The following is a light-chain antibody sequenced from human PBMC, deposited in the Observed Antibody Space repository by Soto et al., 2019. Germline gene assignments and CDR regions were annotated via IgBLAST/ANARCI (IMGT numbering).Light chain of an antibody. CDR2: SAF. V-gene: IGKV3-20*01. CDR3: QYYGSSPWT. CDR1: QSVSSNY. J-gene: IGKJ1*01. Sequence: EIVLTQSPGTLSLSPGERGTLSCRASQSVSSNYLAWYQQKPGQAPRLLIYSAFSRATGIPDRFRGSGSGTDFTLTISRLEPEDFAFYYSQYYGSSPWTVGQGTKVDI.